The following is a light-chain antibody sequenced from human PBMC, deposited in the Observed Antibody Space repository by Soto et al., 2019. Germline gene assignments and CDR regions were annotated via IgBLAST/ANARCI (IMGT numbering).Light chain of an antibody. Sequence: DIQMTQSPSTLSASVGDRVIITCRASQSISSWLAWYQQKPGKAPDLLIYRASTLKTGIPSRFSGSGSGTEVTLTISSLQPDDFATYCCQQYDRASWTFGPGTKVEIK. V-gene: IGKV1-5*03. CDR2: RAS. J-gene: IGKJ1*01. CDR3: QQYDRASWT. CDR1: QSISSW.